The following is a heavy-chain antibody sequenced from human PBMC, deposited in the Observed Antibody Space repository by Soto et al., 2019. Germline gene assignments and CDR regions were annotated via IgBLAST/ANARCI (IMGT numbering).Heavy chain of an antibody. CDR1: GGSISSSGYY. CDR3: ARGRGVPRYYGSGSYQTNWFDP. V-gene: IGHV4-39*01. J-gene: IGHJ5*02. D-gene: IGHD3-10*01. Sequence: PSETLSLTCTVSGGSISSSGYYWGWIRQPPGKGLEWIGSIYYTGITYSNPSLKSRVSISIDTSKNQFSLKLSSVTAADTAVYYCARGRGVPRYYGSGSYQTNWFDPWGQGTLVTVSS. CDR2: IYYTGIT.